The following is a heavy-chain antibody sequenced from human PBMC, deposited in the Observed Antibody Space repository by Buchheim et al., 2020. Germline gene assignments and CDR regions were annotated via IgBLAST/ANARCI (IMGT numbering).Heavy chain of an antibody. Sequence: QVQLQESGPGLVKPSETLSLTCTVSGDSISTYYWSWIRQPPGNGLDGIGYIYYSGSTNYNPSLKSPVTISLDMSNNQSSLKLSSVTAADTAVYYCARTYNYGPYYFDYWGQGTL. D-gene: IGHD5-18*01. V-gene: IGHV4-59*01. CDR2: IYYSGST. CDR3: ARTYNYGPYYFDY. CDR1: GDSISTYY. J-gene: IGHJ4*02.